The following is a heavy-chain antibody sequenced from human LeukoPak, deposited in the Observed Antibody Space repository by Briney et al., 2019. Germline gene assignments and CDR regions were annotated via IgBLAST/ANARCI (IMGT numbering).Heavy chain of an antibody. CDR1: GFTFSNAW. CDR3: TTWTGGVVITN. V-gene: IGHV3-15*01. J-gene: IGHJ4*02. Sequence: GAFLRLSCTASGFTFSNAWMSWVRQAPGKGLEWVGRIRSQSNGGTTDYAAPVKGRFTISRDDSKKTLYLQMNSLKTEDTAVYYCTTWTGGVVITNWGQGTLVTVSS. D-gene: IGHD1-20*01. CDR2: IRSQSNGGTT.